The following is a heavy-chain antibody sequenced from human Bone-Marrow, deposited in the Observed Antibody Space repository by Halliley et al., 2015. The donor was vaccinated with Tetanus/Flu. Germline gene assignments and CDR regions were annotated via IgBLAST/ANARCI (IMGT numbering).Heavy chain of an antibody. Sequence: TLSLTCTVSGDSISSYFCSWIRQPPGKGLEWIGYISYSGSTNYNPSLKSRVTISVDTSKNQFSLKLTSVSAADTAVYYCARHFPGGAYDSWGQGTMVTASS. V-gene: IGHV4-59*08. CDR1: GDSISSYF. J-gene: IGHJ3*02. D-gene: IGHD3-16*01. CDR2: ISYSGST. CDR3: ARHFPGGAYDS.